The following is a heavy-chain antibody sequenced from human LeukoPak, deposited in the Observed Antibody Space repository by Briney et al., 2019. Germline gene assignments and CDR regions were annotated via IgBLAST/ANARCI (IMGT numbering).Heavy chain of an antibody. Sequence: GGSLRLSCAASGFTFSNYAMSWVRQAPGKGLEWVSGISGSSGGTNYADPVKGRCTISRDNSKNTLYLQMNSLRAEDTAVYYCAKNYQGYCSSTSCYFYYYYYYYYMDVWGKGTTVTVSS. CDR2: ISGSSGGT. CDR1: GFTFSNYA. V-gene: IGHV3-23*01. D-gene: IGHD2-2*01. J-gene: IGHJ6*03. CDR3: AKNYQGYCSSTSCYFYYYYYYYYMDV.